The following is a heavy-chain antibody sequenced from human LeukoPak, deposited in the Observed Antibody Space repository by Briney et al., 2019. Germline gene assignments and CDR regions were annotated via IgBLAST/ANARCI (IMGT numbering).Heavy chain of an antibody. V-gene: IGHV3-23*01. CDR2: VSGSGDST. D-gene: IGHD3-10*01. J-gene: IGHJ4*02. CDR3: AKGSVDTSYIDY. CDR1: GFTFSNFA. Sequence: GSLRLSCAASGFTFSNFAMTWVRLAPGRGLEWVSTVSGSGDSTHFADSVKGRFTISRDNSKNTLYLQMNRLRVEDTALYYCAKGSVDTSYIDYWGQGTLVTVSS.